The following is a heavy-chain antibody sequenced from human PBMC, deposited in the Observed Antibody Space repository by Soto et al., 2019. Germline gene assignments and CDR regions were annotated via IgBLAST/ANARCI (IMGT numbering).Heavy chain of an antibody. V-gene: IGHV3-30*18. CDR1: GFTFSSYG. J-gene: IGHJ6*02. CDR3: AKRNIVVVPAALTSPGDYYYYGMDV. D-gene: IGHD2-2*01. Sequence: GGSLRLSCAASGFTFSSYGMHWVRQAPGKGLEWVAVISYDGSNKYYADSVKGRFTISRDNSKNTLYLQMNSLRAEDTAVYYCAKRNIVVVPAALTSPGDYYYYGMDVWGQGTKVTVSS. CDR2: ISYDGSNK.